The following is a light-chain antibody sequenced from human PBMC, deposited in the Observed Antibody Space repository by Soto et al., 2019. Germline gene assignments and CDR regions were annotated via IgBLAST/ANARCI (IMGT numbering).Light chain of an antibody. Sequence: AIHMTQSPSSLSASVGDRVTITCRASQDISKDLGWYQQRPGRAPKLLIYAASTLQSGVPSRFIVSGSATDFTLTNSRLQPEDVATYYCLQDYNYPYTFGQGTKLE. CDR3: LQDYNYPYT. J-gene: IGKJ2*01. CDR2: AAS. V-gene: IGKV1-6*01. CDR1: QDISKD.